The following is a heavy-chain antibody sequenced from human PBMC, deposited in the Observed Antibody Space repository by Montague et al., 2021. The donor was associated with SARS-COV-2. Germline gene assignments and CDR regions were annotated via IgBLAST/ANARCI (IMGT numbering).Heavy chain of an antibody. CDR1: GGSTASHY. D-gene: IGHD2-2*01. CDR2: VYYNGDT. V-gene: IGHV4-59*11. J-gene: IGHJ6*02. CDR3: ARVPYRLLFVPRYYGMDV. Sequence: SETLSLTCTVSGGSTASHYWNWIRQSPGKRPEWIGYVYYNGDTKYNPSLQSRVTISIDTSKNQFSLKLSSATAADTAVYYCARVPYRLLFVPRYYGMDVWGQGTTVTVSS.